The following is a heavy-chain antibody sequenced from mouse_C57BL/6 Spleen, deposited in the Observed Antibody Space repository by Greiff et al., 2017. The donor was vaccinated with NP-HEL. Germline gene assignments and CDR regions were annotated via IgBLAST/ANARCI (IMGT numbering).Heavy chain of an antibody. CDR3: ARLLRLYYFDY. V-gene: IGHV5-4*01. Sequence: EVQRVESGGGLVKPGGSLKLSCAASGFTFSSYAMSWVRQTPEKRLEWVATISDGGSYTYYPDNVKGRFTISRDNAKNNLYLQMSHLKSEDTAMYYCARLLRLYYFDYWGQGTTLTVSS. D-gene: IGHD1-2*01. J-gene: IGHJ2*01. CDR1: GFTFSSYA. CDR2: ISDGGSYT.